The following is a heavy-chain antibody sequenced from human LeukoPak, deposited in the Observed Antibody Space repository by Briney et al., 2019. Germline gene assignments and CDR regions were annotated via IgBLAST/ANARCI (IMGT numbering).Heavy chain of an antibody. D-gene: IGHD3-22*01. Sequence: GGSLRLSCAASGFSVSSNYMSWVRQAPGKGLERVSLIYSGGSTYYADSVKGRFTISRDNAKNSLYLQMNSLRAEDTAVYYCARGYYDSSGYPVSPDYWGQGTLVTVSS. CDR3: ARGYYDSSGYPVSPDY. CDR2: IYSGGST. CDR1: GFSVSSNY. V-gene: IGHV3-53*01. J-gene: IGHJ4*02.